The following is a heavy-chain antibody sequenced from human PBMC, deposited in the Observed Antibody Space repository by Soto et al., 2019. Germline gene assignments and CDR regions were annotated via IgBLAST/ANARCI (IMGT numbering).Heavy chain of an antibody. V-gene: IGHV3-21*01. Sequence: GGSLRLSCAASGFTFSSYSMNRVRQAPGKGLEWVSSISSSSSYIYYADSVKGRFTISRDNAKNSLYLQMNSLRAEDTAVYYCARDESSSLFKTYYYGMDVWGQGTTVTVSS. J-gene: IGHJ6*02. CDR1: GFTFSSYS. CDR3: ARDESSSLFKTYYYGMDV. CDR2: ISSSSSYI. D-gene: IGHD6-13*01.